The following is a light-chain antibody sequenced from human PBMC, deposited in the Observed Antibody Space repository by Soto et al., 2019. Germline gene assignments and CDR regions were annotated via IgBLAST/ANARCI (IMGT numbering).Light chain of an antibody. V-gene: IGLV2-8*01. J-gene: IGLJ1*01. Sequence: QSVLTQPPSASGSPGQSVSLSCTGTSSDVGGYDFVSWYQQHPGKAPKLMIYEVSKRHSGVPDRFSGSKSGNTAALTVSGLQSEDEADYYCSSFVGSNTYVFGTGTKVTVL. CDR3: SSFVGSNTYV. CDR2: EVS. CDR1: SSDVGGYDF.